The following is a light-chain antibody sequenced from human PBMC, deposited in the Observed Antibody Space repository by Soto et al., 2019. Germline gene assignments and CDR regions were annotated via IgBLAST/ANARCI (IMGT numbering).Light chain of an antibody. CDR2: DVT. CDR1: SSDVGDYNY. Sequence: QSALTQPRSVSGSPGQSVTISCTGTSSDVGDYNYVSWYQQRPGKAPKLMIYDVTKRPSGVPDRFSGSKSGNTASLTISGLQAEDETDYYCCSYAGSYTFVFGTGTKLTVL. V-gene: IGLV2-11*01. CDR3: CSYAGSYTFV. J-gene: IGLJ1*01.